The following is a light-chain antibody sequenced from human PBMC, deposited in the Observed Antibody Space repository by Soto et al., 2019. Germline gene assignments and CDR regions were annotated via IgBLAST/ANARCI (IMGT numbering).Light chain of an antibody. V-gene: IGLV2-14*02. CDR1: SSDGGSYNC. CDR2: DGS. Sequence: QSVLTQPASVSGSPGQSITISCTATSSDGGSYNCVSWYQQHPGKAPKLMIYDGSKRPSGVSNRFSGSKSGNTASLTISGLQAEDEADYFCSSYTSSTTYVFGTGTKVTVL. CDR3: SSYTSSTTYV. J-gene: IGLJ1*01.